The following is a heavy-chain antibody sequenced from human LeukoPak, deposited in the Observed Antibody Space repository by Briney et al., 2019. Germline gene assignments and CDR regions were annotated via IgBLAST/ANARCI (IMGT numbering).Heavy chain of an antibody. CDR3: ARDKGVVGYDFWSGYPAGFDY. Sequence: GGSLRLSCAASGFTFSDYYMSWIRQAPGKGLEWVSYISSSSSTIYYADSVKGRFTISRDNAKNSLYPQMNSLRAEDTAVYYCARDKGVVGYDFWSGYPAGFDYWGQGTLVTVSS. D-gene: IGHD3-3*01. V-gene: IGHV3-11*04. CDR2: ISSSSSTI. CDR1: GFTFSDYY. J-gene: IGHJ4*02.